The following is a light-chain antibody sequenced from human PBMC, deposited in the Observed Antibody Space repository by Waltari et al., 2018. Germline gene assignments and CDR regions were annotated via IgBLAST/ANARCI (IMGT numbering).Light chain of an antibody. Sequence: EIVLIQSPATLSLSPGERATLSCRASQSVSSYLAWYQQKPGQAPRLLIYDASNGATGIPARFSGSGAGTDFTLTISSLEPEDFAVYYCQQRSNWPPLTFGGGTKVEIK. J-gene: IGKJ4*01. V-gene: IGKV3-11*01. CDR1: QSVSSY. CDR3: QQRSNWPPLT. CDR2: DAS.